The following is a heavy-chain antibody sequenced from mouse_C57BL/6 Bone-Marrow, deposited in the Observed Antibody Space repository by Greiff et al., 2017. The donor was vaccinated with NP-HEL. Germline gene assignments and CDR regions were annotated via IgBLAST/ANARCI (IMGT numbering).Heavy chain of an antibody. CDR1: GYAFSSSW. CDR2: IYPGDGDP. CDR3: ARGEFITTGVENPYFDV. D-gene: IGHD1-1*01. Sequence: VQLQQSGPELVKPGASVKISCKASGYAFSSSWMNWVKQRPGKGLEWIGRIYPGDGDPNYNGTFKGKATRPADKSASTAYMQLSSLTSEDSAVYFCARGEFITTGVENPYFDVWGTGTTVTVSS. J-gene: IGHJ1*03. V-gene: IGHV1-82*01.